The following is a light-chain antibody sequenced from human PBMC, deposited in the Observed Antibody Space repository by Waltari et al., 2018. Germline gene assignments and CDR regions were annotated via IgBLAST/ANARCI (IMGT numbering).Light chain of an antibody. CDR1: QRVLYRSKNKNY. CDR3: QQYVRTPSLT. J-gene: IGKJ4*01. V-gene: IGKV4-1*01. Sequence: DIVMTQSPDTLAVSLGERATIHCTTSQRVLYRSKNKNYLALYQQKPGQPPKLLIYWASTRDSGVPDRFIGSGSGTEFTLTIRSLQAEDVAVYYCQQYVRTPSLTFGGGTK. CDR2: WAS.